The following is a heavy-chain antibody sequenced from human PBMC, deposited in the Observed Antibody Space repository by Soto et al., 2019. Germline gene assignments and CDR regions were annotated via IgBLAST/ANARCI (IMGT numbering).Heavy chain of an antibody. D-gene: IGHD3-16*02. CDR3: ARDQVDDYVWGSYRPYYFDY. Sequence: QVQLVQSGAEVKKPGSSVKVSCKACGGTFSSYAISWVRQAPGQGLEWMGGIIPIFGTANYAQKFQGRVTITADESTSTAYMELSSLRSEDTAVYYCARDQVDDYVWGSYRPYYFDYWGQGTLVTVSS. V-gene: IGHV1-69*01. CDR1: GGTFSSYA. CDR2: IIPIFGTA. J-gene: IGHJ4*02.